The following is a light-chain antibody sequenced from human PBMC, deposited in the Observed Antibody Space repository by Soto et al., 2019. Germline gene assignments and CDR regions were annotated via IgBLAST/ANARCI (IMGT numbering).Light chain of an antibody. J-gene: IGKJ1*01. V-gene: IGKV3-20*01. CDR2: GAS. CDR1: QSVSSSY. CDR3: QQYGSSRT. Sequence: EIVLTQSPGTLSLSPGERATLSCRASQSVSSSYLAWYQQKPGQAPRLLIYGASSRATGIPDRFSGSGSGTVFNLTISRLEHEDFAVYYCQQYGSSRTFGQGTKVEIK.